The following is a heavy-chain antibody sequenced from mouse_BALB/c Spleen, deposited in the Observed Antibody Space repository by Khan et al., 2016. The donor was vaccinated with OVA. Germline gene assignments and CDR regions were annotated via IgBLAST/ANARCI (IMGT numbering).Heavy chain of an antibody. J-gene: IGHJ2*01. V-gene: IGHV5-15*02. Sequence: VELVESGGGLVQPGGSRTLSCAASGFTFSDSGMAWVRQGPGKGPEWVAFISSLAYSVYYANTVTCRFTVSRSTSTNTLYLAMSSLSSEDTDFYYGERVYDGNYEEIGVLDYWGQGTTLTVSS. CDR3: ERVYDGNYEEIGVLDY. D-gene: IGHD2-1*01. CDR2: ISSLAYSV. CDR1: GFTFSDSG.